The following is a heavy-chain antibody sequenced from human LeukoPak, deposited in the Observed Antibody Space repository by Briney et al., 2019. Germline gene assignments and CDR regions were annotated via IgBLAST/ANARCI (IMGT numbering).Heavy chain of an antibody. V-gene: IGHV1-24*01. CDR3: ATVEDYDILTGYPWAFDY. CDR2: FDPEDGET. Sequence: ASVKVSCKVSGYTLTELSMHWVRQAPGKGLEWMGGFDPEDGETIYAQKFQGRVTMTEDTSTDTAYMELSSLRSEDTAVYYCATVEDYDILTGYPWAFDYWGQGTLVTVSS. D-gene: IGHD3-9*01. CDR1: GYTLTELS. J-gene: IGHJ4*02.